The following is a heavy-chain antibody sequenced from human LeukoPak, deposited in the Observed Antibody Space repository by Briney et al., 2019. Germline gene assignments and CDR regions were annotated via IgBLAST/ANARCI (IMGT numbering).Heavy chain of an antibody. CDR3: AGLPDLALTPSAPVGFDP. V-gene: IGHV3-21*06. D-gene: IGHD2-8*01. Sequence: GGSLRLSCAASGFTLSIYNMNWVRQAPGKGLEWVSCISSSGSHIYYSDSVKGRFTISRDNAKNSLYLQMNSLRAEDTAVYYCAGLPDLALTPSAPVGFDPWGQGTLVTVSS. CDR1: GFTLSIYN. CDR2: ISSSGSHI. J-gene: IGHJ5*02.